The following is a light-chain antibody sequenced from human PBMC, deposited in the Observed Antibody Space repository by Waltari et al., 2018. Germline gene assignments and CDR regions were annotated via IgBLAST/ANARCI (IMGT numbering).Light chain of an antibody. J-gene: IGKJ4*01. CDR2: AAS. Sequence: IQLTQSPSSLSSSVRDRVTITSLAGQGMSKYLAWYQQRPGKAPRLLIYAASTLQSGVPSRFSGSGSGTDFTLTISSLQPEDFATYFCQQDNSFPLTFGGGTKVETK. CDR1: QGMSKY. CDR3: QQDNSFPLT. V-gene: IGKV1-9*01.